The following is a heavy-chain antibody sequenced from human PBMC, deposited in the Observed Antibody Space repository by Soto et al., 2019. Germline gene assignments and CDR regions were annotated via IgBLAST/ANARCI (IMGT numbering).Heavy chain of an antibody. CDR2: INCEDGNT. CDR1: GYTFTSYA. D-gene: IGHD3-22*01. J-gene: IGHJ4*02. Sequence: ASVKVSCKASGYTFTSYAIQWVRQAPGKGLEWMGGINCEDGNTKYSEKVQGRVTMTKDTSTDTAYMELNSLRAEDTAVYYCAKARLIVVVIPIDYWGQGTLVTVSS. CDR3: AKARLIVVVIPIDY. V-gene: IGHV1-3*01.